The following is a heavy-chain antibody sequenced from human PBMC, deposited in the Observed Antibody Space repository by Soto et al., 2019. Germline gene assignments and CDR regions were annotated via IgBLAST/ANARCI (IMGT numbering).Heavy chain of an antibody. V-gene: IGHV4-34*01. Sequence: QVQLQQWGAGLLKPSETLSLTCAVYGGSFSGYYWSWIRQPPGKGLEWIGEINHSGSTNYNPSLKSRVTISVDTSKNQFSLKLSSVTAADTAVYYCARRPFYDSSGYYIDYWGQGTLVTVSS. CDR3: ARRPFYDSSGYYIDY. CDR1: GGSFSGYY. CDR2: INHSGST. D-gene: IGHD3-22*01. J-gene: IGHJ4*02.